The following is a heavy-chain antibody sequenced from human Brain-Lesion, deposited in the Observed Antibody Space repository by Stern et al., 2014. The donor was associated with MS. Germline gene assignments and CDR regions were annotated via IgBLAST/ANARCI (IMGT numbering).Heavy chain of an antibody. D-gene: IGHD4-17*01. J-gene: IGHJ4*02. V-gene: IGHV4-39*01. CDR1: GGSINTNNYY. CDR2: IYSSGST. CDR3: ARTGDDFGDYSLSY. Sequence: QLQLQESGPGLVKPSETLSLTCTVSGGSINTNNYYWGWIRQPPGKGLEWIGNIYSSGSTFYSPSLKSRVPMSVGQSKNQFSLKLSSVTAADTAVYYCARTGDDFGDYSLSYWGQGTLVTVSS.